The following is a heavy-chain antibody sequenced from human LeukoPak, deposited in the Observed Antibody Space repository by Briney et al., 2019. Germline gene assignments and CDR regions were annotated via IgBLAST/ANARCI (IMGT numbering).Heavy chain of an antibody. CDR3: ASVATTNY. CDR2: IHPNTGGT. J-gene: IGHJ4*02. D-gene: IGHD5-12*01. Sequence: QTPGQGLEWMGRIHPNTGGTDYAQKFQGRVTMTRDTSISTAYMELNSLKSDDTAVYYCASVATTNYWGQGTLVTVSS. V-gene: IGHV1-2*06.